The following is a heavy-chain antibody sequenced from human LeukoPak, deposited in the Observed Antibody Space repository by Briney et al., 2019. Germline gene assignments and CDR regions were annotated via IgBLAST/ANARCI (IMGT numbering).Heavy chain of an antibody. D-gene: IGHD2-2*01. Sequence: ASVKVSCKVSGYTLTELSMHWVRQAPGKGLEWMGGFDPEDGETIYAQKFQGRVTMTEDTSTDTAYMELSSLRSEDTAVYYCASQLPDYYYYYYGMDVWGHGTTVTVSS. J-gene: IGHJ6*02. CDR3: ASQLPDYYYYYYGMDV. CDR1: GYTLTELS. CDR2: FDPEDGET. V-gene: IGHV1-24*01.